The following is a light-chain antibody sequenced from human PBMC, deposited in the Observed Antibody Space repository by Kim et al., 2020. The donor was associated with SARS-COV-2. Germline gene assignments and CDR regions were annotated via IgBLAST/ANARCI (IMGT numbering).Light chain of an antibody. Sequence: QPVLTQPPSASGTPGQTVTISCSGRRSNVGNNPVTWFQQVPGTAPKHLMSNDNQRPSGVPDRFSASKSGTSASLAISGLQSEDEAVYYCGSWDDSLSGRVFGGGTQLTVL. CDR1: RSNVGNNP. V-gene: IGLV1-44*01. J-gene: IGLJ3*02. CDR3: GSWDDSLSGRV. CDR2: NDN.